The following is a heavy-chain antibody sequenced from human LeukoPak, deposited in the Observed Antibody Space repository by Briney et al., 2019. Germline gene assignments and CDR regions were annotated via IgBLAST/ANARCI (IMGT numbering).Heavy chain of an antibody. Sequence: SVKVSCKASGGTFNSYAINWVRQAPGHGLEWMGGIIPIFGTVNYAQKVQGRVTITADESTSTAYMDLSGLRSEDTAVYYCARDRVGYYDVVTGYYSFAYWGQGTLVTVSS. D-gene: IGHD3-9*01. V-gene: IGHV1-69*13. J-gene: IGHJ4*02. CDR1: GGTFNSYA. CDR3: ARDRVGYYDVVTGYYSFAY. CDR2: IIPIFGTV.